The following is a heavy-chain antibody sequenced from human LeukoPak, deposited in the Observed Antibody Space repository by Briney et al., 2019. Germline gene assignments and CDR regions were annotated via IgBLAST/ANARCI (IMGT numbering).Heavy chain of an antibody. J-gene: IGHJ4*02. CDR3: ARVLDTAQRGDY. CDR2: ISSSSSYI. CDR1: GFTFSSYS. D-gene: IGHD5-18*01. V-gene: IGHV3-21*01. Sequence: GGSLRLSCAASGFTFSSYSMNWVRQAPGKGLEWVSSISSSSSYIYYADSVKGRFTISRDNAKNSLYLQMNSLRAEDTAVYYCARVLDTAQRGDYWGQGTLVTVSS.